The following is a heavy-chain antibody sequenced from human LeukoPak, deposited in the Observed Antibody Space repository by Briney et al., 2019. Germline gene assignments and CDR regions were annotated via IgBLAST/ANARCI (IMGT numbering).Heavy chain of an antibody. Sequence: SETLSLTCTVSGYSISSGYYWGWIQQPPGKGLEWIGSIYHSGSTYYNPSLKSRVTISVDTSKNQFSLKLSSVTAADTAVYYCARQTTVTNWGQGTLVTVSS. CDR1: GYSISSGYY. CDR2: IYHSGST. CDR3: ARQTTVTN. J-gene: IGHJ4*02. D-gene: IGHD4-17*01. V-gene: IGHV4-38-2*02.